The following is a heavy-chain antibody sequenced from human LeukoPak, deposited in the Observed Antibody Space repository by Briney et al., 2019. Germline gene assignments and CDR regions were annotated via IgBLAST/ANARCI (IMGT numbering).Heavy chain of an antibody. D-gene: IGHD6-19*01. CDR3: ATVSIIAVAGTPFDY. J-gene: IGHJ4*02. Sequence: VASVKVSCMVSGYTLTELSMHWVRQAPGKGLEWMGGFDPEDGETIYAQKFQGRVTMTEDTSTDTAYMELSSLRSEDTAVYYCATVSIIAVAGTPFDYWGQGTLVTVSS. CDR1: GYTLTELS. V-gene: IGHV1-24*01. CDR2: FDPEDGET.